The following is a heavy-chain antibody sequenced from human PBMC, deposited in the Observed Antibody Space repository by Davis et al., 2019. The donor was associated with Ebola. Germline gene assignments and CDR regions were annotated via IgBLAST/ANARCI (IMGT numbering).Heavy chain of an antibody. CDR2: VSGSGAST. CDR1: GFTFSTYA. CDR3: ARDGYSSGYSWFDP. V-gene: IGHV3-23*01. Sequence: GESLKISCAASGFTFSTYAMTWVRQPPGKGLQWVSAVSGSGASTYYANSVRGRFTISRDNSKNTLYLQMNSLRAEDTAVYYCARDGYSSGYSWFDPWGQGTLVTVSS. J-gene: IGHJ5*02. D-gene: IGHD6-19*01.